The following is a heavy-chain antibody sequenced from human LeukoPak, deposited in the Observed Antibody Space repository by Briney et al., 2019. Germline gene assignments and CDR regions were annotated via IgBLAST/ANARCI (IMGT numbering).Heavy chain of an antibody. V-gene: IGHV1-18*01. CDR3: ARGGSYYDSSGYYYVLSY. J-gene: IGHJ4*02. Sequence: GASVKVSCKASGYTFTSYGISWVRRAPGQGLEWMVWISAYNGNTNYAQKLQRRVTMTTDTSTSTEYMALKRQISDDTAVYYCARGGSYYDSSGYYYVLSYWGQGTLVTVSS. CDR2: ISAYNGNT. CDR1: GYTFTSYG. D-gene: IGHD3-22*01.